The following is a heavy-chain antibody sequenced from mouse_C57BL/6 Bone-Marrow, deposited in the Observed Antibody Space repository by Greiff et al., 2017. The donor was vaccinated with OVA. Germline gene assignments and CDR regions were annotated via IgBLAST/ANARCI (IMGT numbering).Heavy chain of an antibody. Sequence: EVKLVESGPELVKPGASVKISCKASGYSFTGYYMNWVKQSPEKSLEWIGEINPSTGGTTYNQKFKAKATLTVDKSSSTAYMQLKSLTSEDSAVYYCARSYYVSSGGFAYWGQGTLVTVSA. V-gene: IGHV1-42*01. D-gene: IGHD1-1*01. CDR1: GYSFTGYY. J-gene: IGHJ3*01. CDR3: ARSYYVSSGGFAY. CDR2: INPSTGGT.